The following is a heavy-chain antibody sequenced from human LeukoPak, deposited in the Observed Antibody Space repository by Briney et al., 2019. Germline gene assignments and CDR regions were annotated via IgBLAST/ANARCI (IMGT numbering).Heavy chain of an antibody. V-gene: IGHV1-2*02. J-gene: IGHJ5*02. D-gene: IGHD4-17*01. Sequence: ASVKVSCKASGYTFTGYYMHWVRQAPGQGLEWMGWINPNSGGTNYAQKFQGRVTMTRDTSISTAYMELSRLRSDDTAVYYCARDSQTTVTTSQLRFDPWGQGTLVTVSS. CDR3: ARDSQTTVTTSQLRFDP. CDR2: INPNSGGT. CDR1: GYTFTGYY.